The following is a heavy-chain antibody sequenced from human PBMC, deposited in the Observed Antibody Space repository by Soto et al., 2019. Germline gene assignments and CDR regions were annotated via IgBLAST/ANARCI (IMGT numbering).Heavy chain of an antibody. CDR2: IWFDGVKE. V-gene: IGHV3-33*01. J-gene: IGHJ6*02. CDR1: GFSFSTYA. CDR3: TRATFDV. Sequence: GGALRLSCAVSGFSFSTYAMHWVRQAPGKGLEWLAIIWFDGVKEYYAESVRGRFTISIDNSKNTVFLQMDTVGAEDSALYYCTRATFDVWGQGTTVTVSS.